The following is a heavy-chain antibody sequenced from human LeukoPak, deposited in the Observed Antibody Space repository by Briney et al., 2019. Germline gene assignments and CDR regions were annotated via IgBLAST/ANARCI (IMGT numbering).Heavy chain of an antibody. V-gene: IGHV3-21*01. Sequence: GGSLRLSCAASGFSLSGYWMTWVRQAPGKGLEWVSSISSSSSYIYYADSVKGRFTISRDNAKNSLYLQMNSLRAEDTAVYYCARSLSYYYDPSGGAFDIWGQGTMVTVSS. CDR2: ISSSSSYI. CDR1: GFSLSGYW. D-gene: IGHD3-22*01. J-gene: IGHJ3*02. CDR3: ARSLSYYYDPSGGAFDI.